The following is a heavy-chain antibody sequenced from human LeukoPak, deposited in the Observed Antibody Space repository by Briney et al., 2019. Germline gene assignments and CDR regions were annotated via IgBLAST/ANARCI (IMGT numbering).Heavy chain of an antibody. J-gene: IGHJ3*02. CDR3: AKDYYDSSGYYRHAFDI. CDR2: IYSGGST. CDR1: GFTVSSNY. Sequence: GGSLRLSCAASGFTVSSNYMSWVRQAPGKGLEWVSVIYSGGSTYYADSVKGRFTISRDSSKNTLYLQMNSLRAEDTAVYYCAKDYYDSSGYYRHAFDIWGQGTMVTVSS. D-gene: IGHD3-22*01. V-gene: IGHV3-53*01.